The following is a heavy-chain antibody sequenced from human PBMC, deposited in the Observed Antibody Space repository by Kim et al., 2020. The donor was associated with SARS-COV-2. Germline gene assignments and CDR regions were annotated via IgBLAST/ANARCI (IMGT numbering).Heavy chain of an antibody. D-gene: IGHD2-2*01. CDR1: GYTLTELS. CDR3: ATGQPIVVVPAAIRPYDYYYGIDV. Sequence: ASVKVSCKVYGYTLTELSMHWVRQAPGKGLEWMGGFDPEDGETIYAQKFQGRVTVTVATSIDTAYMELSSLRSEDTAVSYCATGQPIVVVPAAIRPYDYYYGIDVWGQGTTVTVSS. CDR2: FDPEDGET. J-gene: IGHJ6*02. V-gene: IGHV1-24*01.